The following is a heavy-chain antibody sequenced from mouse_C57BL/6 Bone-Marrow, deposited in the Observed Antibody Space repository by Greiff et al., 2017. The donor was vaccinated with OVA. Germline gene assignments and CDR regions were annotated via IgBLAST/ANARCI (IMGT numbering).Heavy chain of an antibody. CDR2: INPSSGYT. CDR3: ARYGYYLAWFAY. Sequence: VQLQESGAELARPGASVKMSCKASGYTFTSYTMHWVKQRPGQGLEWIGYINPSSGYTKYNQKFKDKATLTADKSSSTAYMQLSSLTSEGSAVYYCARYGYYLAWFAYWGEETLGTVSA. CDR1: GYTFTSYT. V-gene: IGHV1-4*01. D-gene: IGHD2-3*01. J-gene: IGHJ3*01.